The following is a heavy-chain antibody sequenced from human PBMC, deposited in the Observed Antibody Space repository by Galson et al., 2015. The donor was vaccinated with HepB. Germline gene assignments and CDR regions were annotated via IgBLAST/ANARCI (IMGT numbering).Heavy chain of an antibody. CDR3: ARDQDSSSPQSAGQYYFDY. V-gene: IGHV3-7*03. J-gene: IGHJ4*02. Sequence: SLRLSCAAPGITLSSYWMTWVRQAPGKGLEWVANIKEDGSEKNYVDSVKGRFTISRDNAENSVFLQMNSLRAEDTAVYYCARDQDSSSPQSAGQYYFDYWGQGILVTVSS. CDR1: GITLSSYW. D-gene: IGHD6-6*01. CDR2: IKEDGSEK.